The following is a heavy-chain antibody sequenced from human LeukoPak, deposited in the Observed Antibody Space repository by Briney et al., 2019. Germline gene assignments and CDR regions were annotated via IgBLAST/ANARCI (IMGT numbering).Heavy chain of an antibody. CDR1: GYTFNSYG. Sequence: ASVKVSCKASGYTFNSYGISWVRQAPGQGLEWMGWISGYNGNTNYAQKLQDRFTMTTDTSTSTVYMELRSLRSDDTAVYYCAGGSASRGYSYGLPFDYWGQGTLVTVSS. CDR3: AGGSASRGYSYGLPFDY. J-gene: IGHJ4*02. CDR2: ISGYNGNT. D-gene: IGHD5-18*01. V-gene: IGHV1-18*01.